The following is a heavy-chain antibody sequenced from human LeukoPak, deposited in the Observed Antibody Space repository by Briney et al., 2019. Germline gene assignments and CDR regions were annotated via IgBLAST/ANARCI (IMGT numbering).Heavy chain of an antibody. J-gene: IGHJ4*02. Sequence: GSSVKVSCKASGGTFSSYAISWVRQAPGQGLEWMGWISAYNGNTKYAQKLQGRVTMTTDTSTSTAYMELRSLRSDDTAVYYCARDAEYAYGDYFDYGGQGTLVTVSS. D-gene: IGHD4-17*01. CDR3: ARDAEYAYGDYFDY. CDR1: GGTFSSYA. V-gene: IGHV1-18*01. CDR2: ISAYNGNT.